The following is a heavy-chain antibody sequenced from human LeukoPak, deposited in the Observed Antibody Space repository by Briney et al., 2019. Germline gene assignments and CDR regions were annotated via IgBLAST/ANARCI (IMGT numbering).Heavy chain of an antibody. J-gene: IGHJ6*02. CDR3: ARGGGLDV. Sequence: GGSLRLSCTTSGLTFTSHGFHWLRQVVGKRLEWVAFVRNDASDTYHANSVKGRFSVSRDDAKNSLYLQMSNLRAEDTAVYFCARGGGLDVWGQGATVTVSS. V-gene: IGHV3-30*02. CDR2: VRNDASDT. D-gene: IGHD3-16*01. CDR1: GLTFTSHG.